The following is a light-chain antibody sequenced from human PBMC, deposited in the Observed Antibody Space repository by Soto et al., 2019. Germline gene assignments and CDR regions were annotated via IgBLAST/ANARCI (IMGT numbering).Light chain of an antibody. Sequence: QSVLTQPASVSGSPGQSITLSCTGSRSAVGSYRLVSWYQCHPGKVPKLIIYEGTKRPSGVSNRFSGSEPGNTASLTISGLQAEDEADYYCCSSAPSRTVVFGTGTKLAVL. V-gene: IGLV2-23*01. CDR3: CSSAPSRTVV. J-gene: IGLJ1*01. CDR1: RSAVGSYRL. CDR2: EGT.